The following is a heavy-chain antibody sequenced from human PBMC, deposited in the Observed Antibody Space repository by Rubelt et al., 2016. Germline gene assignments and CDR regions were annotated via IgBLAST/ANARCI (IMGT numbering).Heavy chain of an antibody. CDR3: VKSNSTSCY. D-gene: IGHD2-2*01. J-gene: IGHJ4*02. Sequence: EVQLVESGGGLVQAGGSLRLSCAASGFTFSKFWMTWVRQAPGKGLEWVANINKDASEKYYVDSAKGRFTISRDNAKNSLYLQMNSLRPEDTAVYYCVKSNSTSCYWGQGTLVTVSS. V-gene: IGHV3-7*01. CDR1: GFTFSKFW. CDR2: INKDASEK.